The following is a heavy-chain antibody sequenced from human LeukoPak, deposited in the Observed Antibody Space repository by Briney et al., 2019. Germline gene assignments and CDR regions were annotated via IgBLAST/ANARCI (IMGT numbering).Heavy chain of an antibody. D-gene: IGHD3-10*01. CDR1: GGTFSSYA. J-gene: IGHJ4*02. CDR3: ARESMVRGVIFY. Sequence: ASVKVSCKASGGTFSSYAISWVRQAPGQGLEWMGWISAYNGNTNYAQKLQGRVTMTTDTSTSTAYMELRSLRSDDTAVYYCARESMVRGVIFYWGQGTLVTVSS. V-gene: IGHV1-18*01. CDR2: ISAYNGNT.